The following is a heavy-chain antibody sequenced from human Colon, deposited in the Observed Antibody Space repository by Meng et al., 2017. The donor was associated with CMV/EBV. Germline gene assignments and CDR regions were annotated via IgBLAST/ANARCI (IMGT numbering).Heavy chain of an antibody. J-gene: IGHJ4*02. D-gene: IGHD7-27*01. CDR2: LSQTSSHI. CDR3: VKDSSNWGNHFDH. Sequence: GESLKISCTASGFTFSTHAMNWVRQAPGKGLEWVSSLSQTSSHIYYADSMKGRFTISRDNAKNSLYLQMDSLRAEDTAVYYCVKDSSNWGNHFDHWGQGTLVTVSS. CDR1: GFTFSTHA. V-gene: IGHV3-21*01.